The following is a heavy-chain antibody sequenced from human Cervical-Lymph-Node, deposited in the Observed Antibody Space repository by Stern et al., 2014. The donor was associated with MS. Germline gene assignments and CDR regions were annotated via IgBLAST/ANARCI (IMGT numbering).Heavy chain of an antibody. CDR1: GGTFSSYD. J-gene: IGHJ6*02. CDR3: ARGELNEGLVRGMDV. Sequence: VQLVESGAEVKKPGSSVKVSCKASGGTFSSYDISWVRQAPGQGLEWMGGVIPIFGRAKYAQKFQGRVTITADGSRSTAYIELSSLRSENTAVYYWARGELNEGLVRGMDVWGQGTTVTVSS. V-gene: IGHV1-69*01. D-gene: IGHD1-26*01. CDR2: VIPIFGRA.